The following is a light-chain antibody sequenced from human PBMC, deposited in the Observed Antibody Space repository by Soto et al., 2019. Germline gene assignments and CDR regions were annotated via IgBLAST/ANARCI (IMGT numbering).Light chain of an antibody. J-gene: IGKJ1*01. Sequence: DIQMTQSPSALSASVGDRVTITCRASQSISSWLAWYQQKPGKAPRLLIYDASYLERGVPSRFSGSGSGTEFTLTISGLQPDDLGTYYCQQYNNFWTFGPGNKVEI. V-gene: IGKV1-5*01. CDR3: QQYNNFWT. CDR2: DAS. CDR1: QSISSW.